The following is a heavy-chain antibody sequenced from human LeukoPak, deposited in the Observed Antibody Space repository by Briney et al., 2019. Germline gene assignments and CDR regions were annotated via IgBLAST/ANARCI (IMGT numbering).Heavy chain of an antibody. D-gene: IGHD1-26*01. CDR1: GGTFSSYA. V-gene: IGHV1-69*05. CDR2: IIPIFGTA. J-gene: IGHJ4*02. Sequence: GASVKVSCKASGGTFSSYAISWVRQAPGQGLEWMGGIIPIFGTANYAQKLQGRVTMTTDTSTSTAYMELRSLRSDDTAVYYCARDVGSGSYSPNYYFDYWGQGTLVTVSS. CDR3: ARDVGSGSYSPNYYFDY.